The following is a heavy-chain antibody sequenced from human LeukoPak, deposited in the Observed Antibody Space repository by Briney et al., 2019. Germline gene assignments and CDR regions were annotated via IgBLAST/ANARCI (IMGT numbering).Heavy chain of an antibody. Sequence: GGSLRLSCAASGFTFSSYGMHWVRQAPGKGLEWVAVISYDGSNKYYADSVKGRFTISRDNSKDTLYLQMNSLRAEDTAVYYCAKLHYYDSSGYSDAFDIWGQGTMVTVSS. D-gene: IGHD3-22*01. CDR2: ISYDGSNK. V-gene: IGHV3-30*18. CDR1: GFTFSSYG. CDR3: AKLHYYDSSGYSDAFDI. J-gene: IGHJ3*02.